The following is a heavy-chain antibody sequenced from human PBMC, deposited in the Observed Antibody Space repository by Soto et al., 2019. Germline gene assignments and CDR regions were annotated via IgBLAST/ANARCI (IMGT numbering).Heavy chain of an antibody. CDR3: ARGIAVAGSHYYYYGMDV. D-gene: IGHD6-19*01. J-gene: IGHJ6*02. Sequence: GGSLRLSCAASGFSFSSYSMNWGRQAPGKGLEWVSSISSSGSYIYYADSVKGRFTISRDNAKNSLYLQMKSLRAEDTAVYYCARGIAVAGSHYYYYGMDVWGQGTTVTVSS. CDR1: GFSFSSYS. CDR2: ISSSGSYI. V-gene: IGHV3-21*01.